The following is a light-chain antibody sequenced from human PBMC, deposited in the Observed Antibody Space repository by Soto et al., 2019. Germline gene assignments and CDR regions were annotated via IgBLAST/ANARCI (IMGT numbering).Light chain of an antibody. CDR3: AAWDDSLNGYV. J-gene: IGLJ1*01. Sequence: QSVLTQPPSASGTPGQKVTISCSGNSSNIGRNTVSWYQQLPGTAPKLLISTNNRRPSGVPARFSGSKSGTSASLAISGLQSDDEADYYCAAWDDSLNGYVFGTGTKVTVL. CDR1: SSNIGRNT. V-gene: IGLV1-44*01. CDR2: TNN.